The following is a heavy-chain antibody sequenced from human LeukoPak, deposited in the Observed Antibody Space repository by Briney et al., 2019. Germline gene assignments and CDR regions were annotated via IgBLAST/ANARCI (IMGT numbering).Heavy chain of an antibody. CDR2: ISSASTYI. D-gene: IGHD3-10*01. J-gene: IGHJ4*02. Sequence: GGSLRLSCAASEFTFSSYSMNWVRQAPGKGLEWVSSISSASTYIYYADSVKGRFTISRDNAKNSLYLQMNSLRVEDTAVYYCAKMGTGNWGQGTLVTVSS. CDR1: EFTFSSYS. V-gene: IGHV3-21*01. CDR3: AKMGTGN.